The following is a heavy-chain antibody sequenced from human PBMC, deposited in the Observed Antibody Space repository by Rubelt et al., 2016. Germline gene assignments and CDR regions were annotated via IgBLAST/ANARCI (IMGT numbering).Heavy chain of an antibody. CDR2: IYHSGSA. V-gene: IGHV4-38-2*02. J-gene: IGHJ4*02. D-gene: IGHD3-10*01. Sequence: QVQLQESGPGLVKPSETLSLTCTVSGYSLSDDCFWGWIRQPPGKGLEWIGSIYHSGSAFYSPSLRSLLSISMDTSKNQFSLKVTSMTAADTAVYYCARDRRGLTHDYWGQGTLVTVSS. CDR3: ARDRRGLTHDY. CDR1: GYSLSDDCF.